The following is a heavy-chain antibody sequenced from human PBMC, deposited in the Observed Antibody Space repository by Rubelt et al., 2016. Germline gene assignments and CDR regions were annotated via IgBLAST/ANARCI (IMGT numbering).Heavy chain of an antibody. CDR1: GGSFSGYC. CDR3: ASQSSSGWYAFDI. CDR2: INHSGST. V-gene: IGHV4-34*01. D-gene: IGHD6-19*01. Sequence: VQLQQWGAGLLKPSETLSLTCAVYGGSFSGYCWSWIRQPPGKGLEWIGEINHSGSTNYNPSLKSRVTISVDTSKHQFSLKLSSVTAADTAVYYCASQSSSGWYAFDIRGQGTMVTVSS. J-gene: IGHJ3*02.